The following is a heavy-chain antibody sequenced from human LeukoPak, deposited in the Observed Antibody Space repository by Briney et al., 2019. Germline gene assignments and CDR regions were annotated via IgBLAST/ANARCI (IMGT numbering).Heavy chain of an antibody. J-gene: IGHJ4*02. V-gene: IGHV3-11*06. CDR2: ISSSSSHT. D-gene: IGHD3-10*01. CDR1: GFTFSDYY. Sequence: GGPLRLPCAASGFTFSDYYNTWIPQAPGKGLEWVSYISSSSSHTNYADSVKGRFTISRDNAKSSLYLQMNSLRAEDTAVYYCARDRGYEGVDYWGQGTLVTVSS. CDR3: ARDRGYEGVDY.